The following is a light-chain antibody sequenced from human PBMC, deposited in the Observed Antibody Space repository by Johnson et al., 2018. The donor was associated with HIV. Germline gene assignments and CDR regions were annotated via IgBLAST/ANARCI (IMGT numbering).Light chain of an antibody. J-gene: IGLJ1*01. CDR1: SSTIGSNY. CDR2: DND. CDR3: GIWDRSLSAYV. V-gene: IGLV1-51*01. Sequence: SVLTQPPSVSAAPGQKVTISCSGSSSTIGSNYVSWYQQLPGTAPKLLIYDNDKRPSGIPDRFSGSTSGTSGTLGITGLPPGDEADYYCGIWDRSLSAYVFGTGTKVTVL.